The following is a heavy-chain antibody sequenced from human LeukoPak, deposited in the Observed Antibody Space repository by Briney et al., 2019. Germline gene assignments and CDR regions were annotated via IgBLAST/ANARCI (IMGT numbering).Heavy chain of an antibody. D-gene: IGHD3-22*01. V-gene: IGHV1-8*01. Sequence: ASVKVSCKASGYTFTTYDITWVRQAPGQGLEWMGWMNPNSGDTAYAQKFQGRVAMTRDTSISTAYMELSSLRSEDTAVYYCARDQYYYDSSGYPQRRRNYYYYYGMDVRGQGTTVTVSS. CDR2: MNPNSGDT. J-gene: IGHJ6*02. CDR3: ARDQYYYDSSGYPQRRRNYYYYYGMDV. CDR1: GYTFTTYD.